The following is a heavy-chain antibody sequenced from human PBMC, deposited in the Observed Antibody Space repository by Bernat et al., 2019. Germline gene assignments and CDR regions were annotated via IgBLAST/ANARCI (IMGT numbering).Heavy chain of an antibody. Sequence: QVQLQQWGAGLLRPSETLSLTCAVYDGSFSGYYWTWIRQPPGRGLEWIGQINHSGTTNYNPSLKSRVTISVDTSKNQFSLRLRSVTAADTAVYYCAGVNYDSSGHNRDDAFDIWGQGTMVTVS. CDR2: INHSGTT. V-gene: IGHV4-34*01. CDR3: AGVNYDSSGHNRDDAFDI. J-gene: IGHJ3*02. D-gene: IGHD3-22*01. CDR1: DGSFSGYY.